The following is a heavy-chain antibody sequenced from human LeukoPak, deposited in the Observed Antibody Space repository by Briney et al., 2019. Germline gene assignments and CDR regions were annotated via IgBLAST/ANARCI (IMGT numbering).Heavy chain of an antibody. Sequence: GASVKVSCKASGGTFSSYAISWVRQAPGQGLEWMGGIIPIFGTANYAQKFQGGVTITTDESTSTAYMELSSLRSEDTAVYYCARVRSRDWLLWPYGMDVWGQGTTVTVSS. J-gene: IGHJ6*02. CDR1: GGTFSSYA. D-gene: IGHD3/OR15-3a*01. CDR3: ARVRSRDWLLWPYGMDV. V-gene: IGHV1-69*05. CDR2: IIPIFGTA.